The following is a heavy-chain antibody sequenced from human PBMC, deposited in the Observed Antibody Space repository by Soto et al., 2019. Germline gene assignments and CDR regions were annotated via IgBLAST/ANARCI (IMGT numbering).Heavy chain of an antibody. CDR2: ISSSSSYI. V-gene: IGHV3-21*01. J-gene: IGHJ6*02. CDR1: GFTFSSYS. CDR3: ARPGYCSSTSCYNV. Sequence: AGGSLRLSCAASGFTFSSYSMNWVRQAPGKGLEWVSSISSSSSYIYYADSVKGRFTISRDNAKNSLYLQMNSLRAEDTAVYYCARPGYCSSTSCYNVWGQGTTVTVSS. D-gene: IGHD2-2*02.